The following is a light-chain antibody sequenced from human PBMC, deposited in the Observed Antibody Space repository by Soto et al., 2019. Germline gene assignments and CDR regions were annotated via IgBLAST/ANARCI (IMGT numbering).Light chain of an antibody. J-gene: IGKJ4*01. CDR2: GAS. CDR3: QHYGSSPLT. CDR1: KSVSSSY. V-gene: IGKV3-20*01. Sequence: EFVLTPSPGLLFLSQGVIATLTCRASKSVSSSYLAWYQQKPGQAPRLLIYGASSRATGIPDRFSGSGSGTDFTLTISRLETEDFAVYYCQHYGSSPLTFGGGTRVDIK.